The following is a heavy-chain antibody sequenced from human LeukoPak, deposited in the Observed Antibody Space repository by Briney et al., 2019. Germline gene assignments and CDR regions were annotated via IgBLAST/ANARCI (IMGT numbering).Heavy chain of an antibody. CDR2: ISYDGSNK. CDR3: ARDAGTYSSGWSAGFDY. D-gene: IGHD6-19*01. J-gene: IGHJ4*02. V-gene: IGHV3-30-3*01. Sequence: PGGSLRLSCAASGFTFSSYAMHWVRQAPDKGLEWVAVISYDGSNKYYADSVKGRFTISRDNSKNTLYLQMNSLRAEDTAVYYCARDAGTYSSGWSAGFDYWGQGTLVTVSS. CDR1: GFTFSSYA.